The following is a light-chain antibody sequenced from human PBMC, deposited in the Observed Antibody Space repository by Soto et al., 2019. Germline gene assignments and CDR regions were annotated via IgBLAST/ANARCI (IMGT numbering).Light chain of an antibody. CDR3: CSYAGSSTYV. CDR2: EGS. V-gene: IGLV2-23*01. J-gene: IGLJ1*01. CDR1: SSDVGSYNL. Sequence: QSVLTQPASVSESPGQSITISCTGTSSDVGSYNLVSWYQQHPGKAPKLMIYEGSKRPSGVSNRFSGSKSGNTASLTISGLQAEDEADYYCCSYAGSSTYVFGTGTKVTV.